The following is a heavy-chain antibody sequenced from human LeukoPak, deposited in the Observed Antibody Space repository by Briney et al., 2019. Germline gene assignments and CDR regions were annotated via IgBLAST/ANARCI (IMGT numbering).Heavy chain of an antibody. V-gene: IGHV1-2*02. D-gene: IGHD3-16*01. CDR1: GYTFTGYY. CDR2: INPNSGGT. J-gene: IGHJ5*02. CDR3: ARMMGVAPDWFDP. Sequence: GASVTVSCKASGYTFTGYYMHWVRQAPGQGLGWMGWINPNSGGTNSPQKFQGRVTMTSDTSISTAYMELSRLRSDDTAVYYCARMMGVAPDWFDPWGQGTLVTVSS.